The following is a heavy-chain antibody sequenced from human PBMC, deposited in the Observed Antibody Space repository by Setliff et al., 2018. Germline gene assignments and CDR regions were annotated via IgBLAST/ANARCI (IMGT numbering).Heavy chain of an antibody. CDR3: AGDKPLQHNYNFWSGYCPY. CDR2: INWNGDRT. J-gene: IGHJ4*02. CDR1: GFTFSNYP. Sequence: PGGSLRLSCAVSGFTFSNYPMNWVRQAPGKGLEWVSSINWNGDRTGYADSVKGRFTISRDNSKNTLYLQMNSLRPEDTAVYYCAGDKPLQHNYNFWSGYCPYWGQGTLVTVSS. V-gene: IGHV3-20*04. D-gene: IGHD3-3*01.